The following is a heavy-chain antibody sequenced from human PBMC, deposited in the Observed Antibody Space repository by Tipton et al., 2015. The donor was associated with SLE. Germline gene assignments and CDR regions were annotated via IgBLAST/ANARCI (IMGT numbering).Heavy chain of an antibody. CDR3: MRLGLFRDSKTP. J-gene: IGHJ1*01. CDR2: IYYSGND. V-gene: IGHV4-59*05. D-gene: IGHD3-10*02. CDR1: GGSISSHY. Sequence: TLSLTCTVSGGSISSHYWSWIRQPPGKGLEWIGSIYYSGNDYYNPSLRSRVSISVDTSKNQFSLNLSSVTVADTAVYYCMRLGLFRDSKTPWGQGTLVTVSS.